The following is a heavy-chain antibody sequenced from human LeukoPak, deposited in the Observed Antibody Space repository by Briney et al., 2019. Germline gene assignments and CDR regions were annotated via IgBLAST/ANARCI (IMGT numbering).Heavy chain of an antibody. Sequence: PSQTLSLTCTVSGGSISSGDYYWSWIRQPPGKGLEWIGYIHNSGSPTYNPSLKSRVTISVDTSKNQVSLKLTSVTAADTAVYYCARALGSYAEYWGQGALVTVSS. CDR1: GGSISSGDYY. V-gene: IGHV4-30-4*01. CDR3: ARALGSYAEY. J-gene: IGHJ4*02. CDR2: IHNSGSP. D-gene: IGHD1-26*01.